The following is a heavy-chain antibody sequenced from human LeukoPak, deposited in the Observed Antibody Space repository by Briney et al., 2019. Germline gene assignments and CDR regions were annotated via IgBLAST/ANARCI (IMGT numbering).Heavy chain of an antibody. CDR3: ARDLPFED. J-gene: IGHJ4*02. D-gene: IGHD2/OR15-2a*01. CDR1: GYTFTNYH. CDR2: IYPSSGST. Sequence: ASVKVSCKASGYTFTNYHMHWVRQAPGQGLEWMGRIYPSSGSTNYAQKFQGRITLTTDTSINTAYMELSRLRFDDTAVYYCARDLPFEDWGQGTLVTASS. V-gene: IGHV1-2*06.